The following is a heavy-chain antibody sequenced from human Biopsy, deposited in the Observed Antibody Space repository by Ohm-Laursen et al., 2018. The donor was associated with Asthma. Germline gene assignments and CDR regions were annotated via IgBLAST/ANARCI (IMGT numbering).Heavy chain of an antibody. J-gene: IGHJ4*02. D-gene: IGHD2-2*01. CDR3: TRKAGSCISRTCYSLDF. CDR2: INSVFGTT. V-gene: IGHV1-69*13. Sequence: SVKVSCKSLGGTFNTYVIGWVRQAPGQGLEWMGGINSVFGTTTYPQRFQDRVTITADDSTSTVYMELGSLRSEDTVVYYCTRKAGSCISRTCYSLDFWGQGTLVTVSS. CDR1: GGTFNTYV.